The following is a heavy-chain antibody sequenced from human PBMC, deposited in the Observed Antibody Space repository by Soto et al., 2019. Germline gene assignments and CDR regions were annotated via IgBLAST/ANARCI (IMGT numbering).Heavy chain of an antibody. CDR2: IKQDGSEK. CDR1: GFTLSSYW. D-gene: IGHD6-6*01. V-gene: IGHV3-7*03. Sequence: EVQLVESGGGLVQPGGSLRLSCAASGFTLSSYWMSWVRQAPGKGLEWVANIKQDGSEKYYVDSVKGRFTISRDNAKTSMYLQMTSLRAEDTAVYYCARESDEYSSSSSMDFDYWGQGTLVTVSS. J-gene: IGHJ4*02. CDR3: ARESDEYSSSSSMDFDY.